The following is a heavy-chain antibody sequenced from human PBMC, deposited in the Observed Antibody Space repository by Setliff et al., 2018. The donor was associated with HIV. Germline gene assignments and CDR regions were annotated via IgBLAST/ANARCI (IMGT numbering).Heavy chain of an antibody. Sequence: PETLSLTCTVSGYSISSGYYWGWIRQPPGKGLEWIGSIYHSGSTYYNPSLKSRVTISVDTSKSQFSLKLTSVTAADTAVYYCARGHCSGTNCYGVDYYGMDVWGQGTTVTVSS. V-gene: IGHV4-38-2*02. J-gene: IGHJ6*02. D-gene: IGHD2-2*01. CDR3: ARGHCSGTNCYGVDYYGMDV. CDR2: IYHSGST. CDR1: GYSISSGYY.